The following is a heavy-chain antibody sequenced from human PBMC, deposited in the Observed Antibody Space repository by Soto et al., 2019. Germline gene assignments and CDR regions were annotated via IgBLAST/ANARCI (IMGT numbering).Heavy chain of an antibody. V-gene: IGHV1-8*01. D-gene: IGHD4-17*01. CDR2: MNPNSGNT. CDR3: ARGPRGGDYGHYYYYMDV. J-gene: IGHJ6*03. CDR1: GYTFTSYD. Sequence: ASVKVSCKASGYTFTSYDINWVRQATGQGLEWMGWMNPNSGNTGYAQKFQGRVTMTRNTSISTAHMELSSLRSEDTAVYYCARGPRGGDYGHYYYYMDVWGKGTTVTVSS.